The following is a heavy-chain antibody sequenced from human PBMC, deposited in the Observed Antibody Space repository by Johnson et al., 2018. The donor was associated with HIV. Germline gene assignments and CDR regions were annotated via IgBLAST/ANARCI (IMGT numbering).Heavy chain of an antibody. CDR2: ISYDGSNK. V-gene: IGHV3-30*04. Sequence: VQLVESGGALVKPGGSLRLSCAASGFTFSSYGMHWVRQAPGKGLEWVAVISYDGSNKYYADSVKGRFTISRDNSKNTLYLQMNSLRAEDTAVYYCARDSTAGPDKGLDYVGAFDIWGQGTMVTVSS. CDR3: ARDSTAGPDKGLDYVGAFDI. J-gene: IGHJ3*02. CDR1: GFTFSSYG. D-gene: IGHD4-17*01.